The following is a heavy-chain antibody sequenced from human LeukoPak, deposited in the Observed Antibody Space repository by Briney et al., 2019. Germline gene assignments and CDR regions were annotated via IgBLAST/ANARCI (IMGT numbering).Heavy chain of an antibody. J-gene: IGHJ3*02. CDR1: GGSISSYY. CDR3: ARESNVRTGLLRDI. V-gene: IGHV4-59*01. D-gene: IGHD3/OR15-3a*01. Sequence: SETLSLTCTVSGGSISSYYWSWIRQPPGKGLEWIGYIYYSGSTNYNPSLKSRVTISVDTSKNQFSLKLSSVTAADTAVYYCARESNVRTGLLRDIWGQGTMVTVSS. CDR2: IYYSGST.